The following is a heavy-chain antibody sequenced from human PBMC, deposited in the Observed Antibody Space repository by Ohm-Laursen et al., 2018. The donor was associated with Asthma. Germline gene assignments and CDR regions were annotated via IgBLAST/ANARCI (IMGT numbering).Heavy chain of an antibody. V-gene: IGHV3-23*01. CDR2: ISGSGGST. D-gene: IGHD4-17*01. CDR1: GLSFSNAW. Sequence: SLRLSCAASGLSFSNAWMSWVRQAPGKGLEWVSAISGSGGSTYYPDSVKGRFTISRDNSKNTLYLQMNSLRAEDTAVYYCAKYNGDDGFDYWGQGTLVTVSS. J-gene: IGHJ4*02. CDR3: AKYNGDDGFDY.